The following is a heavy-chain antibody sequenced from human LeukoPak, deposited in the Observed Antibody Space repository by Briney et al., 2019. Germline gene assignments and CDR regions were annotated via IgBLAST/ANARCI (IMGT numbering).Heavy chain of an antibody. V-gene: IGHV4-59*01. CDR3: ARFIAAAGTGDY. J-gene: IGHJ4*02. CDR1: AGSISSYY. D-gene: IGHD6-13*01. Sequence: PSETLSLTCTVSAGSISSYYWSWIRQPPGKGLEWIGYIYYSGSTNYNPSLKSRVTISVDTSKNQFSLKLSSVTAADTAVYYCARFIAAAGTGDYWGQGTLVTVSS. CDR2: IYYSGST.